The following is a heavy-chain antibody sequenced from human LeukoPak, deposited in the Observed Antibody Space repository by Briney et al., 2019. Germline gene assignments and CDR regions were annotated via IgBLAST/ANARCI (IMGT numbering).Heavy chain of an antibody. J-gene: IGHJ3*02. CDR1: GGSISSGSYY. CDR3: ARVQRAAGSAFDI. D-gene: IGHD6-13*01. V-gene: IGHV4-61*02. CDR2: IYTSGST. Sequence: SETLSLTCTVSGGSISSGSYYWSWIRQPAGKGLEWIGRIYTSGSTNYNPSLKSRVTISVDTSKNQFSLKLSSVTAADTAVYYCARVQRAAGSAFDIWGQGTMVTVSS.